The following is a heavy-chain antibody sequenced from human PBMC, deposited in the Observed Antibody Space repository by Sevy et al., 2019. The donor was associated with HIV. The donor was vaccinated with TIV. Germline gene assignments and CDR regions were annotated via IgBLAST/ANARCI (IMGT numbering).Heavy chain of an antibody. Sequence: GESLKISCAASGFTFNTYSLIWVCQTPGKGLEWLSFIGTAAGVTYYADSVKGRFTISRDNAKNSLYLQMNSLRDEDTAVYYCARCPGHYSIDYWGQGTLVTVSS. D-gene: IGHD2-21*01. CDR3: ARCPGHYSIDY. CDR1: GFTFNTYS. V-gene: IGHV3-48*02. J-gene: IGHJ4*02. CDR2: IGTAAGVT.